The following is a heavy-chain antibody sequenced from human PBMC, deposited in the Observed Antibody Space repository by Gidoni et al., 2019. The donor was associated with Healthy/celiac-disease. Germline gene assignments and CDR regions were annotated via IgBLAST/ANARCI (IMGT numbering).Heavy chain of an antibody. CDR2: INHSGST. CDR3: ARGLPAQYIVLVVAATDWFDP. V-gene: IGHV4-34*01. CDR1: GGSFSGYY. Sequence: QVQLQQWGAGLLQPSETLSLTCAVYGGSFSGYYWSWIRQPPGKGLEWIGEINHSGSTNYNPSLKSRVTISVDTSKNQFSLKLSSVTAADTAVYYCARGLPAQYIVLVVAATDWFDPWGQGTLVTVSS. D-gene: IGHD2-15*01. J-gene: IGHJ5*02.